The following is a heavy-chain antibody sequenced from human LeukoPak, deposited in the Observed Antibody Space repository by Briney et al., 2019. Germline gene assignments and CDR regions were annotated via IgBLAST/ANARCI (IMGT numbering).Heavy chain of an antibody. Sequence: ASVKVSCKASGGTFSSYAISWVRQAPGQGLEWMGGIIPIFGTANYAQKFQGRVTITTDESTSTAYMELSSLRFEDTAVYYCARGGGEMASRFDYWGQGTLVTVSS. CDR2: IIPIFGTA. CDR1: GGTFSSYA. J-gene: IGHJ4*02. CDR3: ARGGGEMASRFDY. V-gene: IGHV1-69*05. D-gene: IGHD5-24*01.